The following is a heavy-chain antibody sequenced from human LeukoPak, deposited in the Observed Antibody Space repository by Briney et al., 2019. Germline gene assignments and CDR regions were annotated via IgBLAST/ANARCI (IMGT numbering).Heavy chain of an antibody. CDR2: IYPGGGST. Sequence: ASVKVSCKASGYTFTSYYIHWVRQAPGQGLEWMGIIYPGGGSTSYAQKFQGRVTMTGDMSTSTVYMELSSLRSEDTAVYYCARDNDFDYWGQGTPVTVSS. D-gene: IGHD2-8*01. CDR1: GYTFTSYY. V-gene: IGHV1-46*01. CDR3: ARDNDFDY. J-gene: IGHJ4*02.